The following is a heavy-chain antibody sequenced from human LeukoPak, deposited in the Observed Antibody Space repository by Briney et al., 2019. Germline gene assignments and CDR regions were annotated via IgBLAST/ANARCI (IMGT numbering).Heavy chain of an antibody. J-gene: IGHJ5*02. CDR3: ARATVTTDWFDP. CDR2: IYYSGST. CDR1: GASISSSNYY. D-gene: IGHD4-17*01. V-gene: IGHV4-39*01. Sequence: PSETLSLTCTVSGASISSSNYYWGWIRQPPGKGLEWIGSIYYSGSTSYNPSLQSRVTISVDTAKNQFSLKLSSVTAADTAVYYCARATVTTDWFDPWGQGTLVTVSS.